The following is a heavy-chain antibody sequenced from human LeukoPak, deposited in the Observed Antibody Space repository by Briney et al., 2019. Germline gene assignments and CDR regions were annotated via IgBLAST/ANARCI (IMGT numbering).Heavy chain of an antibody. Sequence: ASVKVSCTASGYTFTGYYMHWVRQAPGQGLEWMGWINPNSGGTKYAQKFQGRVTMTRDTSISTAYMELSRLRSDDTAVYYCAITAYSEIWGQGTLVTVSS. J-gene: IGHJ4*02. CDR3: AITAYSEI. CDR1: GYTFTGYY. D-gene: IGHD6-13*01. CDR2: INPNSGGT. V-gene: IGHV1-2*02.